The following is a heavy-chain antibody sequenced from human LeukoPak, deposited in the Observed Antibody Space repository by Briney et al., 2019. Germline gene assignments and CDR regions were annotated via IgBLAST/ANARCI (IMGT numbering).Heavy chain of an antibody. CDR3: ARGRRAVNGKYYYFDY. Sequence: PGGSLRLSCAASGFTFSSYWMSWVRQAPGKGLEWVANIKQDGSEKYYVDSVKGRFTISRDNAKNSLYLQMNSLRAEETAVYYCARGRRAVNGKYYYFDYWGQGTLVTVSS. CDR1: GFTFSSYW. D-gene: IGHD6-19*01. J-gene: IGHJ4*02. V-gene: IGHV3-7*01. CDR2: IKQDGSEK.